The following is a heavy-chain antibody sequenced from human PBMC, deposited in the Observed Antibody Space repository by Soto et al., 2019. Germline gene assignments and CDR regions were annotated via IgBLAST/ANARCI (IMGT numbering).Heavy chain of an antibody. V-gene: IGHV1-18*01. Sequence: QVQLVQSGSELKKPGASVKVSCKASGFTFTSYGITWVRQAPGQGLEWMGWINAHNGNTHYAQRLQGRVTMTTDSSTSTAYMELKSLRSDDTAVYYCARKDGWFGTYGMGVWGQGTTDTVSS. CDR2: INAHNGNT. D-gene: IGHD3-10*01. J-gene: IGHJ6*02. CDR3: ARKDGWFGTYGMGV. CDR1: GFTFTSYG.